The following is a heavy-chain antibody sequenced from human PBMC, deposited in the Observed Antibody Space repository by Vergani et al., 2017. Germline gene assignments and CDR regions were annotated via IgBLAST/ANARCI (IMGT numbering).Heavy chain of an antibody. V-gene: IGHV4-38-2*01. CDR3: ARXPNYYGSGSYPPDY. CDR2: IYHSGST. J-gene: IGHJ4*02. CDR1: GYSISSGYY. Sequence: QVQLQESGPGLVKPSETLSLTCAVSGYSISSGYYWGWIRQPPGKGLEWIGSIYHSGSTYYNPSLKSRVTISVDTSKNQFSLKLSSVTAADTAVYYCARXPNYYGSGSYPPDYWGQGTLVTVSS. D-gene: IGHD3-10*01.